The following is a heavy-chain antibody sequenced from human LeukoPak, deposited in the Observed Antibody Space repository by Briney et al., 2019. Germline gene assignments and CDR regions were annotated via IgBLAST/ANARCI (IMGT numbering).Heavy chain of an antibody. Sequence: SVTVSFTSSVGTFIIYAISWVRQAPGQGQEWMGGIIPIFGTANNAQKFQGRVTITADESTCTAYMELSSLRSDDTAVYYCSRASVGRFGELFKGWFDLWGQGTLVTVSS. D-gene: IGHD3-10*01. CDR1: VGTFIIYA. J-gene: IGHJ5*02. V-gene: IGHV1-69*13. CDR3: SRASVGRFGELFKGWFDL. CDR2: IIPIFGTA.